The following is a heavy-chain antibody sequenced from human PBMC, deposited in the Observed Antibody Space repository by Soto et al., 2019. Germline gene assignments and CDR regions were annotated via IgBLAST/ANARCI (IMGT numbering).Heavy chain of an antibody. V-gene: IGHV4-59*01. CDR1: CGSINNYH. CDR3: ARLSNYGSGWSTFDY. Sequence: PSETLSLTCTVSCGSINNYHWIWIRQPPGKGLEWIGYIFYSGDTNYSPSLKSRVTISVDTSKNQFSLKLSSVTTADTAVYYCARLSNYGSGWSTFDYWGRGTLVTVSS. CDR2: IFYSGDT. D-gene: IGHD6-19*01. J-gene: IGHJ4*02.